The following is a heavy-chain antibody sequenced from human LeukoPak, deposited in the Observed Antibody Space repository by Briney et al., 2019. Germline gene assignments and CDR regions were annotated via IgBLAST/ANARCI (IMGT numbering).Heavy chain of an antibody. Sequence: GGSLRLSCAASEFTFSSYEMNWVRQAPGKGLEWISYISTSGSTIYYADSMKGRFTISRDNAKNSLYLQMNSLRPEDTAVYYCARASRDAFDIWGQGTMVTVSS. CDR2: ISTSGSTI. D-gene: IGHD2-2*01. CDR1: EFTFSSYE. CDR3: ARASRDAFDI. J-gene: IGHJ3*02. V-gene: IGHV3-48*03.